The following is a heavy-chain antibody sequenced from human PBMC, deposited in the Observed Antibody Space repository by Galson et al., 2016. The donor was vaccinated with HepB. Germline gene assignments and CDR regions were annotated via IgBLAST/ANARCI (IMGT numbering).Heavy chain of an antibody. CDR2: VYDSGST. CDR3: ARGARPLTAGMHRRGHLDC. J-gene: IGHJ4*02. V-gene: IGHV4-59*01. CDR1: GGSISSYY. D-gene: IGHD2-21*02. Sequence: SETLSLTCTVSGGSISSYYWSWIRQPPGKGLEWIGYVYDSGSTEYNPSLKSRVTISLDTSRTRFSLKLRSVTAADTAVYYCARGARPLTAGMHRRGHLDCWGQGTLVTVSS.